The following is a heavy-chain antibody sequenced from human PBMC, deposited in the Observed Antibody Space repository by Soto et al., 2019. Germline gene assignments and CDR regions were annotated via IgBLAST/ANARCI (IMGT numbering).Heavy chain of an antibody. J-gene: IGHJ5*02. V-gene: IGHV3-23*01. CDR1: GFMFSSYA. Sequence: PGGSLRLSCVASGFMFSSYAMSWVRQAPGKGLEWVSAVGGSGYSTYYADSVKGRFTISRDNSKNTLYLQMNSLRAEDTAVYYCARTTGDFWSGPNWFDPWGQGTLVTV. CDR3: ARTTGDFWSGPNWFDP. D-gene: IGHD3-3*01. CDR2: VGGSGYST.